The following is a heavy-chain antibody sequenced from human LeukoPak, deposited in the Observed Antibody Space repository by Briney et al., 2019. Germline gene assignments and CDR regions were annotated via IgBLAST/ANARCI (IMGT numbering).Heavy chain of an antibody. J-gene: IGHJ4*02. CDR2: IYYSGST. CDR3: AGATVVTLAFDY. V-gene: IGHV4-59*12. D-gene: IGHD4-23*01. CDR1: GGSISSYY. Sequence: SETLSLTCTVSGGSISSYYWSWIRQPPGKGLEWIGYIYYSGSTNYNPSLKSRVTISVDTSKNQFSLKLSSVTAADTAVYYCAGATVVTLAFDYWGQGTLVTVSS.